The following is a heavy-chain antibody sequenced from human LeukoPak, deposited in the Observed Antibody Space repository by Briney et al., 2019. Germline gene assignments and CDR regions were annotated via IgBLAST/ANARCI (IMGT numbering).Heavy chain of an antibody. CDR3: ARHETTGTTGWGPELDY. D-gene: IGHD1-1*01. J-gene: IGHJ4*02. Sequence: SETLSLTCTVSGGSISSGGYYWSWIRQHPGKGLEWIGYIYYSGSTYYNPSLKSRVTISVDTSKNQFSLKLSSVTAADTAVYYCARHETTGTTGWGPELDYWGQGTLVTVSS. CDR1: GGSISSGGYY. CDR2: IYYSGST. V-gene: IGHV4-31*03.